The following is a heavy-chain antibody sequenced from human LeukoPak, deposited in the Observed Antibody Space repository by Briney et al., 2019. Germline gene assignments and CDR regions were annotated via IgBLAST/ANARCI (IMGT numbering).Heavy chain of an antibody. V-gene: IGHV4-39*07. CDR1: GGSINSRSYS. CDR3: ARDPGRGYFDY. J-gene: IGHJ4*02. CDR2: INYRGNT. Sequence: SETLSLTCSVSGGSINSRSYSWTWIRQPPGKDLEWIGSINYRGNTYFNPSLKSRVSMSVDTSKNQFSLKLSSVTAADTAVYYCARDPGRGYFDYWGQGTLVTVSS.